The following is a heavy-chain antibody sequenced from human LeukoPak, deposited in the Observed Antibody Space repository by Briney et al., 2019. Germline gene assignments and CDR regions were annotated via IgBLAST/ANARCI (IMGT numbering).Heavy chain of an antibody. CDR3: ARDSYVDSEAVRWFDP. J-gene: IGHJ5*02. Sequence: GGSLRLAWAAYGLSVSSNYMSWVRQAPGKGLEWDSVIYRGGPTYYADSVKGRFTISRDNSKNTLYLQMNSLRAEDTAVYYCARDSYVDSEAVRWFDPWGQGTLVTVSS. V-gene: IGHV3-66*01. D-gene: IGHD4-17*01. CDR1: GLSVSSNY. CDR2: IYRGGPT.